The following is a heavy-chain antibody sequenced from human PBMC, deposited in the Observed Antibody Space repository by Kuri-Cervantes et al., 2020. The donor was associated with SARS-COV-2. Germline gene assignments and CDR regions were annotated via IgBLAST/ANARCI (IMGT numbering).Heavy chain of an antibody. CDR3: ARDRQLEQGGAFDI. D-gene: IGHD1-1*01. V-gene: IGHV1-69*13. J-gene: IGHJ3*02. CDR1: GGTFSSYA. Sequence: SVKVSCKASGGTFSSYAISWVRQAPGQGLEWMGGIIPIFGTANYAQKFQGRVTITADESTRTAYMELSSLRSDDTAVYYCARDRQLEQGGAFDIWGQGTMVTVSS. CDR2: IIPIFGTA.